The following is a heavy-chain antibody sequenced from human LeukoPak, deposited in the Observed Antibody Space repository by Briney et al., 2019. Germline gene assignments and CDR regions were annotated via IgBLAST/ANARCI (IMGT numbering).Heavy chain of an antibody. CDR1: GFIFSRYS. V-gene: IGHV3-23*01. D-gene: IGHD3-10*01. Sequence: PGGSLRLSCAASGFIFSRYSMNWVRQAPGKGLEWVSAISGSGGSTYYADSVKGRFTISRDNSKNTLYLQMNSLRAEDTAVYYCAKDRNYYGSGTTDHWGQGTLVTVSS. CDR2: ISGSGGST. J-gene: IGHJ4*02. CDR3: AKDRNYYGSGTTDH.